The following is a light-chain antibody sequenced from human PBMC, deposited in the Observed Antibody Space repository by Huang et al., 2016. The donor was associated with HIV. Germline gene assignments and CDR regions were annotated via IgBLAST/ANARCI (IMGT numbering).Light chain of an antibody. J-gene: IGKJ4*01. V-gene: IGKV1-39*01. CDR3: QQGYSSLLF. Sequence: DIQMTQSPSSLSASVGDRVIMTCRASQTITTYLNWYQQRPGKAPKLLIYAASSLESGVPSRFSGSGSGTDCTLTISSLQPEDFASYYCQQGYSSLLFFGGGTKVAIK. CDR2: AAS. CDR1: QTITTY.